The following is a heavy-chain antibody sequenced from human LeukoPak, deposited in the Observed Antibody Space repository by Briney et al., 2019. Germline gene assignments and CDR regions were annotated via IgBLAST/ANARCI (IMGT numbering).Heavy chain of an antibody. J-gene: IGHJ4*02. Sequence: SETLSLTCTVSGGSFSTYYWSWIRQSPRRGLEWIGYIHSSGGTSYDPSLASRVTMALDTSRNQFSLKLSSVTAADTAVYFCARAPALFYFDHWGQGSLVTVSS. V-gene: IGHV4-59*01. CDR3: ARAPALFYFDH. CDR1: GGSFSTYY. CDR2: IHSSGGT.